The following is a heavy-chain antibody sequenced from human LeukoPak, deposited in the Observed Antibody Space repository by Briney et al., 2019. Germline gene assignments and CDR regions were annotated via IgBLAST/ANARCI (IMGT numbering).Heavy chain of an antibody. V-gene: IGHV3-23*01. CDR3: AKGSIAAAGPFDY. D-gene: IGHD6-13*01. CDR2: ISGSGGST. Sequence: PGGSLRLSCAAYGFTFSSYAMGWVRQAPGKGLEWVSAISGSGGSTYYADSVKGRFTISRDNSKNTLYLQMNSLRAEDTAVYYCAKGSIAAAGPFDYWGQGTLVTVSS. CDR1: GFTFSSYA. J-gene: IGHJ4*02.